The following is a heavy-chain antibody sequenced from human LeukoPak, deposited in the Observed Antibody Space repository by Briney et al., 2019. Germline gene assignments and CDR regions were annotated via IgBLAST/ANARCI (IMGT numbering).Heavy chain of an antibody. J-gene: IGHJ4*02. CDR1: GFTFSSYA. Sequence: GGSPRLSCAASGFTFSSYAMSWVRQAPGKGLEWVSAISGSGGSTYYADSVKGRFTISRDNSKNTLYLQMNSLGAEDTAVYYCAKDLLRDITMIVVVSGPFDYWGQGTLVTVSS. D-gene: IGHD3-22*01. CDR2: ISGSGGST. V-gene: IGHV3-23*01. CDR3: AKDLLRDITMIVVVSGPFDY.